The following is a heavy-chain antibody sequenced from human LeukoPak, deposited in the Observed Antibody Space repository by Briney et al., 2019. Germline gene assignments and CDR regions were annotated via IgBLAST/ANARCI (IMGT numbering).Heavy chain of an antibody. CDR1: GYTFTGYS. Sequence: ASVKVSCKTSGYTFTGYSIHWVRQAPGQGLEWMGGIIPIFGTANYAQKFQGRVTITADESTSTAYMELSSLRSEDTAVYYCARVTPDDAFDIWGQGTMVTVSS. CDR3: ARVTPDDAFDI. J-gene: IGHJ3*02. D-gene: IGHD1-14*01. CDR2: IIPIFGTA. V-gene: IGHV1-69*13.